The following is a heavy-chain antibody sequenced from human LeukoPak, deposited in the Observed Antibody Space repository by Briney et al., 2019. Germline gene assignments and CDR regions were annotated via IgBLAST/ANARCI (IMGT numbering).Heavy chain of an antibody. D-gene: IGHD3-22*01. V-gene: IGHV4-34*01. Sequence: SETLSLTCAVYGGSFSGYYWSWIRQPPGKGLEWIGEINHSGSTNYNPSLKSRVTISVDTSKNQFSLKLSSVTAADTAVYYCARRRTYYYDSSGSWYYYYYYYMDVWGKGTTVTISS. CDR2: INHSGST. CDR3: ARRRTYYYDSSGSWYYYYYYYMDV. CDR1: GGSFSGYY. J-gene: IGHJ6*03.